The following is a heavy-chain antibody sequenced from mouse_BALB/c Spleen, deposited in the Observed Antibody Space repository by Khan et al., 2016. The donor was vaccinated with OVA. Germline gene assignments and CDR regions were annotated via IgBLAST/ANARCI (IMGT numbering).Heavy chain of an antibody. CDR2: IWGDGSI. V-gene: IGHV2-3*01. J-gene: IGHJ2*01. CDR3: AKLRVFYFDY. Sequence: QVQLKQSGPGLVAPSQSLSITCTVSGFSLTSNGVSWVRQPPGKGLEWLGVIWGDGSINYHSVLKSRLSINKDNSESQVFLKLNSLQTDDTATYYCAKLRVFYFDYWGQGTTLTVSS. CDR1: GFSLTSNG.